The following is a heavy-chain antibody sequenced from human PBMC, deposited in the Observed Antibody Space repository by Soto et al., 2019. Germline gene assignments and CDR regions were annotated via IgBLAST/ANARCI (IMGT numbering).Heavy chain of an antibody. V-gene: IGHV3-9*01. CDR1: GFTFDDYA. D-gene: IGHD6-13*01. CDR2: INWNSGSI. Sequence: GGSLRLSCAASGFTFDDYAMRWVRQVPGKGLEWVPGINWNSGSIGYGDSVKGRFAISRDNAKNSLHLQMNSLSAEDTAFYYCVKDESINWYSGHFRHWGQGTLVTVSS. CDR3: VKDESINWYSGHFRH. J-gene: IGHJ1*01.